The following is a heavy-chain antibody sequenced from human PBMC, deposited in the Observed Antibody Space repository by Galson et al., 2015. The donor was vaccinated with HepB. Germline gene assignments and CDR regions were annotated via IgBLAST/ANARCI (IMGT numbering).Heavy chain of an antibody. CDR1: GFTFSDYY. Sequence: SLRLSCAASGFTFSDYYMSWIRQAPGKGLEWVSYISSSSSYTNYADSVKGRFTISRDNAKNSLYLQMNSLRAEDTAVYYCARGSLSIVGAIFYFDYWGQGTLVTVSS. CDR3: ARGSLSIVGAIFYFDY. J-gene: IGHJ4*02. V-gene: IGHV3-11*06. D-gene: IGHD1-26*01. CDR2: ISSSSSYT.